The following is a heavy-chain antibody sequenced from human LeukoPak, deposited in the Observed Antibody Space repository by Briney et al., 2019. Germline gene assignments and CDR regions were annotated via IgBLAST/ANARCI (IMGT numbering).Heavy chain of an antibody. Sequence: GGSLRLSCAASGFTISSYWMSWVRQAPGKGLEWGANRKQDGSGKYYVDSVKGRFTISRDKAKNSLYLQMNSLRAEDTAVYYCARGGCGGDCYLNWFDPWGQGTLVTVSS. CDR2: RKQDGSGK. CDR3: ARGGCGGDCYLNWFDP. V-gene: IGHV3-7*01. CDR1: GFTISSYW. D-gene: IGHD2-21*02. J-gene: IGHJ5*02.